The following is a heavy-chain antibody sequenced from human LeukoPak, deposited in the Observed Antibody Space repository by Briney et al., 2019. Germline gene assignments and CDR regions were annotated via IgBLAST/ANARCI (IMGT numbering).Heavy chain of an antibody. Sequence: ASVKVSCKASGYTFTGYHIHWVRQAPGQGLEWMGRINPYSGDTNFAQKFQGRVTMTRDTSITTAYMDLSSLTPDDTAVYFCARDRQRAARLDNWFDPWGQGTLVTVSS. J-gene: IGHJ5*02. CDR3: ARDRQRAARLDNWFDP. V-gene: IGHV1-2*06. D-gene: IGHD6-6*01. CDR1: GYTFTGYH. CDR2: INPYSGDT.